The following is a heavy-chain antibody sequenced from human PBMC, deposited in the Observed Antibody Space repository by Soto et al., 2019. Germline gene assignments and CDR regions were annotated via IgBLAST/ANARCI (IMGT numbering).Heavy chain of an antibody. CDR2: IDPSDSYT. J-gene: IGHJ6*02. V-gene: IGHV5-10-1*01. CDR1: GYSFPSYW. Sequence: PGESLKISCKGSGYSFPSYWISWVRQMPGKGLEWMGRIDPSDSYTNYSPSFQGHVTISADKSISTAYLQWSSLKASDTAMYYCARHFYGSDGLDNGMDVWGQGTTVTVSS. CDR3: ARHFYGSDGLDNGMDV. D-gene: IGHD3-10*01.